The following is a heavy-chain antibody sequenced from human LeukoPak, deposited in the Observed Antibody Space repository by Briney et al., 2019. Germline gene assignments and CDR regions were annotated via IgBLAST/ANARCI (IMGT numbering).Heavy chain of an antibody. D-gene: IGHD2-2*01. V-gene: IGHV4-30-4*08. CDR2: IYYSGST. CDR3: ARETAIVVVPAAITGGMDV. Sequence: PSQTLSLTCTVSGGSISRGDYYWSWIRPPPGKGLEWIGYIYYSGSTYYNPSLKSRVTISVDTSKNQFSLKLSSVTAADTAVYYCARETAIVVVPAAITGGMDVWGKGTTVTVSS. J-gene: IGHJ6*03. CDR1: GGSISRGDYY.